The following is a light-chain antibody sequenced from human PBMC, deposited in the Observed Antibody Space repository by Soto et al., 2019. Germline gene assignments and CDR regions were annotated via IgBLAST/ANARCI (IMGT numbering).Light chain of an antibody. Sequence: DIQLTQSPSFLSASVGDRVTITCRASQGISSYLAWYQQKPGKAPKLLIYAASTLQSGVPSRFSGSGSGTEFTLTISSLKPEDFATYYCQQLNSYLPMYTFGQGTKLEIK. CDR3: QQLNSYLPMYT. CDR1: QGISSY. J-gene: IGKJ2*01. V-gene: IGKV1-9*01. CDR2: AAS.